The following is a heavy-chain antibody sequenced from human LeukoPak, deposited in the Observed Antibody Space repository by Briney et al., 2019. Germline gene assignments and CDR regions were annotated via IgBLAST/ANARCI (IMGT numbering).Heavy chain of an antibody. CDR3: ARAGGDRYYYYYYMDV. CDR2: ISAYNGNT. D-gene: IGHD2-21*01. CDR1: GYTFTSYG. V-gene: IGHV1-18*01. Sequence: GASVKVSCKASGYTFTSYGISWVRQAPGQGLEWMGWISAYNGNTSYAQKLQGRVTMTTDTSTSTAYMELRSLRSDDTAVYCCARAGGDRYYYYYYMDVWGKGTTVTVSS. J-gene: IGHJ6*03.